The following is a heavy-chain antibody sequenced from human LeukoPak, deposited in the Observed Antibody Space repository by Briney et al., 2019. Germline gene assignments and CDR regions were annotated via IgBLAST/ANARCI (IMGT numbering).Heavy chain of an antibody. CDR3: ARSSIAVAAVGDY. CDR1: GFTFSSYS. J-gene: IGHJ4*02. V-gene: IGHV3-21*01. CDR2: ISSSSSYI. Sequence: PGGSLRLSCAASGFTFSSYSMNWVRQAPGKGLEWVSSISSSSSYIYYADSVKGRFTISRDNAKNSLYLQMNSLRAEDTAVYYCARSSIAVAAVGDYWGQGTLVTVFS. D-gene: IGHD6-19*01.